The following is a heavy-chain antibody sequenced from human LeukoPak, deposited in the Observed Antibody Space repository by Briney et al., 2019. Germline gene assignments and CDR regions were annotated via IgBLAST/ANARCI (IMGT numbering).Heavy chain of an antibody. CDR3: AREIGGPYQLLSLDY. D-gene: IGHD2-2*01. J-gene: IGHJ4*02. Sequence: ASVKVSCKASGGTFSSYAISWVRQAPGQGLEWMGGITPIFGTANYAQKFQGRVTITADESTSTAYMELSSLRSEDTAVYYCAREIGGPYQLLSLDYWGQGTLVTVSS. CDR1: GGTFSSYA. V-gene: IGHV1-69*13. CDR2: ITPIFGTA.